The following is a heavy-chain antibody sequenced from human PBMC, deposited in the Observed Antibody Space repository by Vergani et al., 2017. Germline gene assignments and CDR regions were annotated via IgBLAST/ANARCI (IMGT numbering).Heavy chain of an antibody. J-gene: IGHJ4*02. CDR1: GGSFNDYW. D-gene: IGHD2-8*01. CDR2: IRHDGIT. CDR3: AREGYYTNGVCFTLFDV. Sequence: QAQLQQWGAGLLKPSETLSLTCAIYGGSFNDYWWTWIRQPPGKGLEWVGEIRHDGITHYSPSLKSGVTISIDTSTHQFSLNLRSVTAADTAVYYCAREGYYTNGVCFTLFDVWGQGALVTVSS. V-gene: IGHV4-34*01.